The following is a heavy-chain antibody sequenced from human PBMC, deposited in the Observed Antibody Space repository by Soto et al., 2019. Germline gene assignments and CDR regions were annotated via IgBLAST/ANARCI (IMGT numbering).Heavy chain of an antibody. CDR1: GGSISSPNFY. CDR2: IYYSGNT. D-gene: IGHD1-26*01. Sequence: SETLSLTCTVSGGSISSPNFYWSWIRQHPGKGLEWIGYIYYSGNTYYNPSLKSRVTISLGTSENQFSLKLTSVTAADTAVYYCATVIATTSAFLDYWGQEALVTVSS. V-gene: IGHV4-30-4*08. J-gene: IGHJ4*02. CDR3: ATVIATTSAFLDY.